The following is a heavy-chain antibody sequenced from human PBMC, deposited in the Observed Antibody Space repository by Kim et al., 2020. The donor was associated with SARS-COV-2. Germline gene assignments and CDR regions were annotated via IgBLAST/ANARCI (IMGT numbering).Heavy chain of an antibody. Sequence: GGSLRLSCAASGFTFSSYSMNWVRQAPGKGLEWVSSISSSSSYIYYADSVKGRFTISRDNAKNSLYLQMNSLRAEDTAVYYCARDLDSSVWVVAAMGGYYYYGMDVWGQGTTVTVSS. J-gene: IGHJ6*02. CDR3: ARDLDSSVWVVAAMGGYYYYGMDV. V-gene: IGHV3-21*01. CDR2: ISSSSSYI. CDR1: GFTFSSYS. D-gene: IGHD2-15*01.